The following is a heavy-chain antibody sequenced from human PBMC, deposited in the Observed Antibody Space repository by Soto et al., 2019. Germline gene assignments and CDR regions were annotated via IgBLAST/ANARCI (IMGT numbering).Heavy chain of an antibody. CDR3: ARQLGLTSSWYDATWFDP. D-gene: IGHD6-13*01. J-gene: IGHJ5*02. V-gene: IGHV4-39*01. Sequence: QLQLQESCPGLVKTSETLSLTCTVSGGSISSSNYYWGWVRQPPGKWLEWIGSLYYSGSTYYNPSLKRRVTISVDTSKNQFSLKLSYVTAADTAVYYCARQLGLTSSWYDATWFDPWGQGTLVTVS. CDR1: GGSISSSNYY. CDR2: LYYSGST.